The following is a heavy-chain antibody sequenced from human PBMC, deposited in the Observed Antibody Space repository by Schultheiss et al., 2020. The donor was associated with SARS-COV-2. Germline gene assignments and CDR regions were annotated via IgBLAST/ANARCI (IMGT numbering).Heavy chain of an antibody. D-gene: IGHD3/OR15-3a*01. J-gene: IGHJ3*02. CDR1: GFTVSSNY. Sequence: GGSLRLSCAASGFTVSSNYMDWVRQHPGKGLEWVSYISSSSSTIYYADSVKGRFTISRDNAKNSLYLQMNSLRAEDTAVYYCANRAGLGAFDIWGQGTMVTVSS. CDR2: ISSSSSTI. CDR3: ANRAGLGAFDI. V-gene: IGHV3-48*01.